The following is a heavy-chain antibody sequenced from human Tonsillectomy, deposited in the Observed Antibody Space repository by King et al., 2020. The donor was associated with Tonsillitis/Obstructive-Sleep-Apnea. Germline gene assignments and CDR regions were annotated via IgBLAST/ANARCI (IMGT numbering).Heavy chain of an antibody. CDR1: VGTFSSYA. J-gene: IGHJ6*03. CDR2: IIPSFDTT. Sequence: VQLVESGAEVKKPGSSVKVSCKASVGTFSSYAISWVRQAPGQGLDWLGGIIPSFDTTNYAQKFQDRVTITADESTSTAYMELCSLRSEDTAVYYCARGGRQDYSNYFPDYYYYMDVWGKGTTVTVSS. CDR3: ARGGRQDYSNYFPDYYYYMDV. V-gene: IGHV1-69*01. D-gene: IGHD4-11*01.